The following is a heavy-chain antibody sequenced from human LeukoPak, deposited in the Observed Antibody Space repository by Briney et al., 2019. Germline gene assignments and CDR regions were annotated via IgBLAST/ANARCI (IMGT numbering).Heavy chain of an antibody. V-gene: IGHV4-39*01. J-gene: IGHJ6*02. CDR1: GGSISSSSYY. CDR3: AKSPYGDFGLDV. CDR2: IYYSGST. D-gene: IGHD4-17*01. Sequence: SETLSLTCTVSGGSISSSSYYWGWIRQPPGKGLEWIGSIYYSGSTYYNPSLKSRVTISVDTSKNQFSLKLSSVTAADTAVHYCAKSPYGDFGLDVWGQGTTVTVSS.